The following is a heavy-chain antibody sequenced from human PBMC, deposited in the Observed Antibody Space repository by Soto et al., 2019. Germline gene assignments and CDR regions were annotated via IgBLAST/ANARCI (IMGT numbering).Heavy chain of an antibody. CDR3: ARGDSGYYDSSGYYSY. V-gene: IGHV4-31*01. CDR2: IYYSGST. CDR1: GGSISSGGYY. D-gene: IGHD3-22*01. Sequence: QVQLQESGPGLVKPSQTLSLTCTVSGGSISSGGYYWSWIRQHPGKGLEWIGYIYYSGSTYYNPSFKSLVTISVDTYKNQFSLKLSSVTAADTAVYYCARGDSGYYDSSGYYSYWGQGTLVTVSS. J-gene: IGHJ4*02.